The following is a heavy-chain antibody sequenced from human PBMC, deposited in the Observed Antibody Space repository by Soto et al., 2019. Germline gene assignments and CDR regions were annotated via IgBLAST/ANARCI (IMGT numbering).Heavy chain of an antibody. J-gene: IGHJ6*02. CDR1: GGSISSGDYY. Sequence: SETLSLTCPVSGGSISSGDYYWSWIRQPPGKGLEWIGYIYYSGSTYYNPSLKSRVTISVDTSKNQFSLKLSSVTAAGTAVYYCARADFDWLRNYYYGMDVWGQGTTVTVSS. D-gene: IGHD3-9*01. CDR2: IYYSGST. CDR3: ARADFDWLRNYYYGMDV. V-gene: IGHV4-30-4*01.